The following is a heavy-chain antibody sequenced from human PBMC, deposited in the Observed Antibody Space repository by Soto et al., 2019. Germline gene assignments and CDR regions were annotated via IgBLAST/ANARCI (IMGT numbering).Heavy chain of an antibody. Sequence: SETLSLTCTVPVGSISSGYYYLSWILHSPGKGLEWIGYIYYSGSTYYNPALKSRLIISADTSKNQFSLKLRSVTAADTAIYYCARDQGDTHHSSGMDVGGKGNTVT. V-gene: IGHV4-30-4*01. CDR1: VGSISSGYYY. J-gene: IGHJ6*04. D-gene: IGHD5-18*01. CDR3: ARDQGDTHHSSGMDV. CDR2: IYYSGST.